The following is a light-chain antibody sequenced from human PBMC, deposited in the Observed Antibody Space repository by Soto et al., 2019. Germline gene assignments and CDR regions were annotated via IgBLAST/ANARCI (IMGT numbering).Light chain of an antibody. V-gene: IGKV1-12*01. J-gene: IGKJ4*01. CDR2: AAS. CDR3: PQATSFTRT. Sequence: DIQLTQSPSSLSESIGDRVTRXXQASQDIPNYLNWYQQKPGKAPKLXIDAASHLQSWGPSRFSGSGSGTDFTLTISSLQPADFATYYCPQATSFTRTFGGGTNVEI. CDR1: QDIPNY.